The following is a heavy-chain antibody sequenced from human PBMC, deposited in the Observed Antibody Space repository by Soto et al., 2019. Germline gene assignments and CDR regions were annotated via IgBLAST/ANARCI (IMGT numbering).Heavy chain of an antibody. D-gene: IGHD2-2*01. Sequence: GASVKVSCKASGYTFTSYGISWVRQAPGQGLEWMGWISAYNGNTNYAQKLQGRVTMTTDTSTSTAYMELRSLRSDDTAVYYCASWNCSSTSCYGDIGWFDPWGQGTLVTVSS. J-gene: IGHJ5*02. V-gene: IGHV1-18*01. CDR3: ASWNCSSTSCYGDIGWFDP. CDR1: GYTFTSYG. CDR2: ISAYNGNT.